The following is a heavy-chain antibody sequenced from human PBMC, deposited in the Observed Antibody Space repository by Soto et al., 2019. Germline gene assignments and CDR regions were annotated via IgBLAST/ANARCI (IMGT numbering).Heavy chain of an antibody. V-gene: IGHV5-51*01. J-gene: IGHJ5*02. CDR3: ARRAGDFLNYFDP. CDR1: GYSFRSYW. Sequence: EVQLVQSGAEVKKPGESLKISCKGSGYSFRSYWIGWVRQMPGKGLEWMGVIYPGDSDAAYSPSSQGQVTISVDKSISTAYLQWSSLKASDTAIYYRARRAGDFLNYFDPWGRGTLVTVSS. D-gene: IGHD4-17*01. CDR2: IYPGDSDA.